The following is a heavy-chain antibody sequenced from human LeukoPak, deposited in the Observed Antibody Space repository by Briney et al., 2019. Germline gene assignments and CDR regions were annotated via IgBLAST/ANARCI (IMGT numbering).Heavy chain of an antibody. D-gene: IGHD1-1*01. CDR1: GYTFTSYD. V-gene: IGHV1-8*03. CDR3: ARASPWNYDYYYYMDV. Sequence: ASVKVSCKASGYTFTSYDINWVRQATGQGLEWMGWMNPNSGNTGYAQKFRGRVTITRNTSISTAYMELSSLRSEDTAVYYCARASPWNYDYYYYMDVWGKGTTVAVSS. J-gene: IGHJ6*03. CDR2: MNPNSGNT.